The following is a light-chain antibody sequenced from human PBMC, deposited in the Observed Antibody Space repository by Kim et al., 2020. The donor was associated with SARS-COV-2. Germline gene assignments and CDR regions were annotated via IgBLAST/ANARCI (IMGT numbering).Light chain of an antibody. J-gene: IGKJ2*01. CDR2: GAS. CDR3: QQYNNWPPHT. V-gene: IGKV3-15*01. CDR1: PSVSSN. Sequence: VSPGERATLSCRASPSVSSNLAWYQQNPGQAPRLLIYGASTRATGIPARFSGSGSGTEFTLTFSSLQSEDFAVYYCQQYNNWPPHTFGQGTKLDI.